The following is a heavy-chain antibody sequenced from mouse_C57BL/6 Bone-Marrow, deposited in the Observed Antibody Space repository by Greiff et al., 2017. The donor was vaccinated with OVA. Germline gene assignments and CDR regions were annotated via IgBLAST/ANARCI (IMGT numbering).Heavy chain of an antibody. V-gene: IGHV1-69*01. CDR1: GYTFTSYW. J-gene: IGHJ2*01. CDR3: APTVVAPFDY. CDR2: IDPSDSYT. Sequence: QVQLQQPGAELVMPGASVKLSCKASGYTFTSYWMHWVKQRPGQGLEWIGEIDPSDSYTNYNQKFKGKSTLTVDKSSSTAYMQLSSLTSEDSAVYYCAPTVVAPFDYWGQGTTLTVSS. D-gene: IGHD1-1*01.